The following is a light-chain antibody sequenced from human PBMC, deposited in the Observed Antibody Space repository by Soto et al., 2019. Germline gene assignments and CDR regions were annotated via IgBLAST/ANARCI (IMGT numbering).Light chain of an antibody. Sequence: DIQMTQSPSSLSASVGDRVTITCRASQGIYNYSAWYQAKPGKVPKLLIYAASTLQSGVPSRFSGSGSGTDFTLTISSLQPEDVGTYYCQRYNNAPRAFGQGTKVDIK. CDR1: QGIYNY. J-gene: IGKJ1*01. V-gene: IGKV1-27*01. CDR3: QRYNNAPRA. CDR2: AAS.